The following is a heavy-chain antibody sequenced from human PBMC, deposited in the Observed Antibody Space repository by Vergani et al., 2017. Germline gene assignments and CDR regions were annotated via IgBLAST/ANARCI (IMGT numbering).Heavy chain of an antibody. V-gene: IGHV3-66*01. Sequence: EVQLVESGGGLVKPGGSLRLSCAASGFTVSSNYMSWVRQAPGKGLEWVSVIYSGGSTYYADSVKGRFTISRDNSKNTLYLQMNSLRAEDTAVYYCAKDPGYSSSFPNWFDPWGQGTLVTVSS. CDR1: GFTVSSNY. J-gene: IGHJ5*02. CDR2: IYSGGST. D-gene: IGHD6-13*01. CDR3: AKDPGYSSSFPNWFDP.